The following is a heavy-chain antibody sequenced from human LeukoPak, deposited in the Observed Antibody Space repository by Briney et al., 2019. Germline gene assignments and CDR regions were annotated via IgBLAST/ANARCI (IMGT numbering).Heavy chain of an antibody. CDR2: IYYSGAT. J-gene: IGHJ3*02. Sequence: PSETLSLTCTVSGGSIGAYYWSWIRQPPGKGLGWIACIYYSGATNYNPSLKSRGTISVDTSKNQFSLKLTSVTAADTAVYYCARGSITVVPAFDIWGQGTMVTVSS. CDR3: ARGSITVVPAFDI. D-gene: IGHD4-23*01. CDR1: GGSIGAYY. V-gene: IGHV4-59*12.